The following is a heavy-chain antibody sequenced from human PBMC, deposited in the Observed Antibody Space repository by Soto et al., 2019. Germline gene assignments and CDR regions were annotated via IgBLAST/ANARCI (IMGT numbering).Heavy chain of an antibody. CDR1: GYTFTSYA. V-gene: IGHV1-3*01. CDR2: INAGNGNT. D-gene: IGHD6-6*01. CDR3: ARSSSSSVHFDY. J-gene: IGHJ4*02. Sequence: SVKVSCKASGYTFTSYAMHWARQAPGQRLEWMGWINAGNGNTKYSQKFQGRVTITRDTSASTAYMELSSLRSEDTAVYYCARSSSSSVHFDYWGQGTLDTVSS.